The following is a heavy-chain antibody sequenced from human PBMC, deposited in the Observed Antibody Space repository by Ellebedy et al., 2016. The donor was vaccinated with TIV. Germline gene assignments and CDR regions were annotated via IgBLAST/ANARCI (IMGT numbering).Heavy chain of an antibody. Sequence: GESLKISCAASGLTFSSHAMSWVRQAPGKGLEWVSSITESVGNTYYADSVKGRFTISRDNSKDTLFLQLNSLTAEDTDIYSCTRNTVGVGPAFDVWGQGTMVTVSS. CDR1: GLTFSSHA. V-gene: IGHV3-23*01. CDR3: TRNTVGVGPAFDV. D-gene: IGHD1-26*01. CDR2: ITESVGNT. J-gene: IGHJ3*01.